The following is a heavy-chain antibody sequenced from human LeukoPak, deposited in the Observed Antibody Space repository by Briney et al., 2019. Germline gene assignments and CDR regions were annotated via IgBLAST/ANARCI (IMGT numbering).Heavy chain of an antibody. CDR1: GYTFTSYY. V-gene: IGHV1-46*01. Sequence: ASVKVSCKASGYTFTSYYMHWVRQAPGQGLEWMGIINPSGGSTSYAQKFQGRVTMTRDMSTSTVYMELSSLRSEDTAVYYCARGGVGSCSSPSCYSTLTYFDYWGQGTLVTVSS. J-gene: IGHJ4*02. D-gene: IGHD2-2*01. CDR3: ARGGVGSCSSPSCYSTLTYFDY. CDR2: INPSGGST.